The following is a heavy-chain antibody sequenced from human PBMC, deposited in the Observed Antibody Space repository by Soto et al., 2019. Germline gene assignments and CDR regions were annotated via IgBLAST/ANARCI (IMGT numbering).Heavy chain of an antibody. V-gene: IGHV1-8*01. J-gene: IGHJ6*02. CDR2: MNPNSGDT. Sequence: SGEVSFKTSGYTFSTYDINWVREAPGQGLEWMGRMNPNSGDTGSAQNFLGRLTMTRDSSIRTVYMELSSLSSEDTAVYYCARLNYYGSGSYQDYFYFYALDVWGQGTTVTVSS. CDR3: ARLNYYGSGSYQDYFYFYALDV. D-gene: IGHD3-10*01. CDR1: GYTFSTYD.